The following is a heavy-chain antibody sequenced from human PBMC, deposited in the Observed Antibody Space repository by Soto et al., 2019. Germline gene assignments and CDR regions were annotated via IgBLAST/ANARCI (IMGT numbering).Heavy chain of an antibody. D-gene: IGHD3-3*01. CDR1: GGTFSSYA. CDR3: ATIFGVVSPGYYYYGMDV. CDR2: IIPIFGTA. J-gene: IGHJ6*02. V-gene: IGHV1-69*13. Sequence: SVKVSCKASGGTFSSYAISWVRQAPGQGLEWMGGIIPIFGTANYAQKFQGRVTITADESTSTAYMELSSLRSEDTAVYYCATIFGVVSPGYYYYGMDVWGQGTTVTVSS.